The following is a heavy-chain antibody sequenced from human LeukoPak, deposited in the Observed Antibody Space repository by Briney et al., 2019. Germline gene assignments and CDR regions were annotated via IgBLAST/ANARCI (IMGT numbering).Heavy chain of an antibody. Sequence: ASVTVSCKASGYTFTATYYMHWVRQAPGQGLEWMGWINPDSGGTNYARNFQGRVTLTRDTSINTAYMELRGLTSDDTALYFCARGPTLGLDCWGQGTLVTVSS. V-gene: IGHV1-2*02. CDR2: INPDSGGT. CDR1: GYTFTATYY. CDR3: ARGPTLGLDC. J-gene: IGHJ4*02. D-gene: IGHD3-10*01.